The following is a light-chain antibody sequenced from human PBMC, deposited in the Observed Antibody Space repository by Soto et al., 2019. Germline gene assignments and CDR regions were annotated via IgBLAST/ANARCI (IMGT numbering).Light chain of an antibody. J-gene: IGKJ2*01. Sequence: EIVLTQSPATLSLSPGERVTLSYRASQSVSSHLAWYQQQPGQAPRLLIYDASNRATGIPARFSGSGSGTDFTLTISSLEPEDFAVYYCQQRSNDMYTFGQGTKLEIK. CDR3: QQRSNDMYT. CDR1: QSVSSH. CDR2: DAS. V-gene: IGKV3-11*01.